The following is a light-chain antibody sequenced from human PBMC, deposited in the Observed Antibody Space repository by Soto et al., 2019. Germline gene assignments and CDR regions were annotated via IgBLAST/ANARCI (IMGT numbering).Light chain of an antibody. Sequence: EIVLTQSPGTLSLSPGERATLSCRASQSVSSSYLAWYQQQPGQAPRLLIYGASSRATGIPDRFSGSGSGTDFTHTISRLEPEDLAVYYCQQYGSSPITFGQGTRLEIK. J-gene: IGKJ5*01. CDR3: QQYGSSPIT. CDR1: QSVSSSY. CDR2: GAS. V-gene: IGKV3-20*01.